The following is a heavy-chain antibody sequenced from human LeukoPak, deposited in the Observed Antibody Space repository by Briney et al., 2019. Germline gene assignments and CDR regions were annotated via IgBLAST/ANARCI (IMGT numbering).Heavy chain of an antibody. J-gene: IGHJ4*02. V-gene: IGHV3-48*02. CDR2: ISSSGSTI. CDR1: GFIFSSYT. Sequence: PGGSLRLSCSASGFIFSSYTMNWVRQAPAKGLEWLSYISSSGSTIYYADSVKGRFTVSRDNAKNSQYLQMNSLRDEDTAVYYCARGDYNGNAYWGQGTLVTVSS. CDR3: ARGDYNGNAY. D-gene: IGHD4-23*01.